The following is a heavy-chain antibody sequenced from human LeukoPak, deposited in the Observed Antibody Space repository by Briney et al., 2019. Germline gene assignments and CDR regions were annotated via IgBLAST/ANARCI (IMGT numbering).Heavy chain of an antibody. CDR1: GGSISSSSYY. Sequence: SETLSLTCTVSGGSISSSSYYWGWIRQPPGKGLEWIGSIYYSGSTHYNPSLKSRVTISVDTSKNQFSLKLSSVTAADTAVYYCARDPGYSSSWYWFDPWGQGTLATVSS. J-gene: IGHJ5*02. D-gene: IGHD6-13*01. CDR2: IYYSGST. CDR3: ARDPGYSSSWYWFDP. V-gene: IGHV4-39*07.